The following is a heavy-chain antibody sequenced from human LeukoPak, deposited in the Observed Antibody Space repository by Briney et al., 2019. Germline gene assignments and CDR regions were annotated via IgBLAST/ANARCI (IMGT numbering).Heavy chain of an antibody. CDR3: ARDSVVVPPLHNLDY. CDR1: GYTFTSYG. CDR2: ISAYNGNT. D-gene: IGHD2-2*01. Sequence: ASVKVSCKASGYTFTSYGISWVRQAPGQGLEWMGWISAYNGNTNYAQKLQGRVTMTTDTSTSTAYMELRSLRSDDTAVYYCARDSVVVPPLHNLDYWGQGTLVTVSS. J-gene: IGHJ4*02. V-gene: IGHV1-18*01.